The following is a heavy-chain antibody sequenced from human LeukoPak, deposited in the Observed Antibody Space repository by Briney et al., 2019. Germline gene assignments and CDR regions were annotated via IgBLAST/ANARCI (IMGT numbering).Heavy chain of an antibody. CDR2: INPNSGGT. J-gene: IGHJ3*02. CDR1: GYTFTGYY. CDR3: ARDLNIVATIWGNAFDI. Sequence: ASVKVSCKASGYTFTGYYMHWVRQAPGQGLEWMGWINPNSGGTNYAQKFQGWVTMTRDTSISTAYMELSRLRSDDTAVYYCARDLNIVATIWGNAFDIWGQGTMVTVSS. V-gene: IGHV1-2*04. D-gene: IGHD5-12*01.